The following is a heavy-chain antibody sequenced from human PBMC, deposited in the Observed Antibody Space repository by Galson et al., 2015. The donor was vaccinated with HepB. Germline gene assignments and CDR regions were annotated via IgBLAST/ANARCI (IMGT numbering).Heavy chain of an antibody. CDR3: AKHPCSSTSCPVDY. CDR2: ISGSGGST. J-gene: IGHJ4*02. Sequence: SLRLSCAASGFTFSSYAMSWVRQAPGKGLEWVSAISGSGGSTYYADSVKGRFTISRDNSKNTLYLQMNSLRAEDTAVYYCAKHPCSSTSCPVDYWGQGTLVTVSS. D-gene: IGHD2-2*01. CDR1: GFTFSSYA. V-gene: IGHV3-23*01.